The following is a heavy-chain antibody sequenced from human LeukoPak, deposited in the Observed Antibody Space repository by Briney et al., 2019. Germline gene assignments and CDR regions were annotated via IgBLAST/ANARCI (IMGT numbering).Heavy chain of an antibody. Sequence: QPGGSLRLSCAASGFAFSSHVMHWVRQAPGKGLAYVSGINTNGGNTQYANSVKGRGTISRENSKYTLYLQMGSLRPEDMAVYYCASGYFDCWGQGPLVTVSS. CDR1: GFAFSSHV. J-gene: IGHJ4*02. CDR2: INTNGGNT. V-gene: IGHV3-64*01. CDR3: ASGYFDC.